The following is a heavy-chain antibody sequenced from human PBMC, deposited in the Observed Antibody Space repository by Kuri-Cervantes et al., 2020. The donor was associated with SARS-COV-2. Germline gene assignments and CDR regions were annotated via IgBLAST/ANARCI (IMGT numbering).Heavy chain of an antibody. D-gene: IGHD6-19*01. Sequence: ASVKVSCKVSGYTLTELSMHWVRQAPGKGLEWMGGFDPEDGETIYAQKFQGRVTITADKSTSTAYMELSSLRSEDTAVYYCARLIAVAGTAAFDIWGQGTMVTVSS. CDR1: GYTLTELS. J-gene: IGHJ3*02. CDR2: FDPEDGET. CDR3: ARLIAVAGTAAFDI. V-gene: IGHV1-24*01.